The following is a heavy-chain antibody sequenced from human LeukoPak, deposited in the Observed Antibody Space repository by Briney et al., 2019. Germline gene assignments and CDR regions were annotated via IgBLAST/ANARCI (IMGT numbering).Heavy chain of an antibody. Sequence: GGSLRLSCAASEFTFSHYTMNWVRQAPGKGLEWVSSISASGDYIYYADSVKGRFTISRDNAKNSLFLQINSLRAENTAVYYCAREKWELLAFDYWGQGTLVTVSS. CDR3: AREKWELLAFDY. V-gene: IGHV3-21*06. J-gene: IGHJ4*02. CDR2: ISASGDYI. CDR1: EFTFSHYT. D-gene: IGHD1-26*01.